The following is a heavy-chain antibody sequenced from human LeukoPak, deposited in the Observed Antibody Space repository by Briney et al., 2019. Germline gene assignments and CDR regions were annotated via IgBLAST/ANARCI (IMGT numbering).Heavy chain of an antibody. D-gene: IGHD2-21*02. CDR3: ARYLAYCGGDCYSAPQSFDY. J-gene: IGHJ4*02. CDR2: IYHSGST. V-gene: IGHV4-38-2*02. Sequence: SETLSLTCTVSGYSISSGYYWGWIRQPPGKGLEWIGNIYHSGSTYYNPSLKSRVTISVDTSKNQFSLKLSSVTAADTAVYYCARYLAYCGGDCYSAPQSFDYWGQGTLVTVSS. CDR1: GYSISSGYY.